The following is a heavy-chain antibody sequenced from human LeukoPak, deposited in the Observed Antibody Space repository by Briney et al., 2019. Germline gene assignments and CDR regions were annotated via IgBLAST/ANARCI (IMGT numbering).Heavy chain of an antibody. J-gene: IGHJ6*03. D-gene: IGHD2-21*01. CDR1: GFTFSSSW. Sequence: GGSLRLSCAASGFTFSSSWMNWVRQAPGKGLEWVANIKQDGSEKYYVDSVKGRFTISRDNAKNSLYLQMNTLRAEDTAVYYCAKEEGTNCGGDCYYYMDVWGKGTTVTVSS. V-gene: IGHV3-7*01. CDR2: IKQDGSEK. CDR3: AKEEGTNCGGDCYYYMDV.